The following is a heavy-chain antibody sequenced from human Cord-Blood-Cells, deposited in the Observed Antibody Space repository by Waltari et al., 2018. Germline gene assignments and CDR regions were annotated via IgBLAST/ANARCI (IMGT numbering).Heavy chain of an antibody. Sequence: EVQLVQSAAEVKKPGESLKISCKGAGYSFTSYRIGWVRQMPGNGLAWLGIIYPGHSDTRYSPSFQGQVTISDDKSISTAYLQWSSLKAADTAMYYCARHDLETATDYWCQGTLVTVSS. J-gene: IGHJ4*02. D-gene: IGHD2-15*01. CDR2: IYPGHSDT. V-gene: IGHV5-51*01. CDR3: ARHDLETATDY. CDR1: GYSFTSYR.